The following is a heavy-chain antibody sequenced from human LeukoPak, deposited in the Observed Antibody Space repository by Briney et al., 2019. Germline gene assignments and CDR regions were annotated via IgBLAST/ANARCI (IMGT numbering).Heavy chain of an antibody. V-gene: IGHV3-7*01. D-gene: IGHD3-22*01. CDR2: IKQDGSEK. Sequence: GGSLRLSCAASGFTVSSNYMSWVRQAPGKGLEWVANIKQDGSEKYYVDSVKGRFSISRDNAKNSLYLQMNSLRAEDTAVYYCARDVNYYDSSAQSNYWGQGTLVTVSS. J-gene: IGHJ4*02. CDR1: GFTVSSNY. CDR3: ARDVNYYDSSAQSNY.